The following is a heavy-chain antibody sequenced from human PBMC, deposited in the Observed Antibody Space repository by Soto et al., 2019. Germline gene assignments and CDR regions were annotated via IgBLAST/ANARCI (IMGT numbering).Heavy chain of an antibody. D-gene: IGHD2-21*02. J-gene: IGHJ3*02. CDR3: ARQAYCGGDCYPNDAFDI. CDR1: GYSFTSYW. CDR2: IYPGDSDT. V-gene: IGHV5-51*01. Sequence: GESLKISCKGSGYSFTSYWIGLALHRPGKGLEWMGIIYPGDSDTRYSPSFQGQVTISADKSISTAYLQWSSLKASDTAMYYCARQAYCGGDCYPNDAFDIWGQGTMVTVSS.